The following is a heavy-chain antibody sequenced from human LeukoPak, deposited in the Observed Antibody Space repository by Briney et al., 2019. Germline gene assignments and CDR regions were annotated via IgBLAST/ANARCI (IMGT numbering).Heavy chain of an antibody. D-gene: IGHD6-19*01. CDR3: ARDIPGIAVAGDAFDI. CDR2: ITSSSTYV. CDR1: GFPFSNYT. J-gene: IGHJ3*02. V-gene: IGHV3-21*01. Sequence: GGSLRLSCAASGFPFSNYTMNWVRRAPGKGLEWVSLITSSSTYVESADSVKGRFTISRDNAKNSLSLQMNSLRAEDTAVYYCARDIPGIAVAGDAFDIWGQGTMVTVSS.